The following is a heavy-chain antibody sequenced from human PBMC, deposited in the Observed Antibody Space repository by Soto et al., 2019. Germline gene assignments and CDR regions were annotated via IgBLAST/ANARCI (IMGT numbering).Heavy chain of an antibody. D-gene: IGHD5-18*01. CDR1: SGSISSNW. Sequence: SETLSLTCAGSSGSISSNWWSWVRQPPGKGLEWIGEIYHSGSTNYNPSLNSRVSISVDKSKNHFSLDLYSVTAADTAVYYCSSQTYSYAWHHWGQGTQVTVSS. V-gene: IGHV4-4*02. CDR2: IYHSGST. CDR3: SSQTYSYAWHH. J-gene: IGHJ5*02.